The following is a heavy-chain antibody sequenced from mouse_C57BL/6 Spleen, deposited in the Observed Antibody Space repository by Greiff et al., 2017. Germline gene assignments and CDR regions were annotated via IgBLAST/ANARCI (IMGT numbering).Heavy chain of an antibody. CDR2: IRSKNNNYAT. V-gene: IGHV10-1*01. CDR3: VRLDSNYDAMGY. J-gene: IGHJ4*01. D-gene: IGHD2-5*01. CDR1: GFSINTYA. Sequence: DVMLVESGGGLVQPTGSLKLSCAASGFSINTYAMNWVRQAPGKGLEWVARIRSKNNNYATDYADSVKDRFTISRDDSESMLYLQMNNMTTEDTAMYYCVRLDSNYDAMGYWGQGTSVTVAS.